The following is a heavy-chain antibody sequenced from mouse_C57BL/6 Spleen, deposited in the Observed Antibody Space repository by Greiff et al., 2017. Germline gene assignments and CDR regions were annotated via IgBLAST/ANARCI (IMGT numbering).Heavy chain of an antibody. J-gene: IGHJ2*01. CDR3: ARGEGYYYGSSYVGYFDY. CDR1: GYTFTSYW. D-gene: IGHD1-1*01. CDR2: IYPGSGST. Sequence: QVHVKQPGAELVKPGASVKMSCKASGYTFTSYWITWVKQRPGQGLEWIGDIYPGSGSTNYNEKFKSKATLTVDTSSSTAYMQLSSLTSEDSAVYYWARGEGYYYGSSYVGYFDYWGQGTTLTVSS. V-gene: IGHV1-55*01.